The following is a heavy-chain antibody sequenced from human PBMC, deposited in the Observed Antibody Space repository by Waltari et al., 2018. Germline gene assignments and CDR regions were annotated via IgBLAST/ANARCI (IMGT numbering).Heavy chain of an antibody. CDR2: IIPSFGTA. V-gene: IGHV1-69*08. Sequence: QVQLVQSGAEVKKPGSSVKVSCKASGGTFSSYAISWVRQAPGQGLEWMGRIIPSFGTANYAQKFQGRVTITADKSTSTAYMELSSLRSEDTAVYYCAREGPHGSGSYVVYWGQGTLVTVSS. D-gene: IGHD3-10*01. CDR1: GGTFSSYA. J-gene: IGHJ4*02. CDR3: AREGPHGSGSYVVY.